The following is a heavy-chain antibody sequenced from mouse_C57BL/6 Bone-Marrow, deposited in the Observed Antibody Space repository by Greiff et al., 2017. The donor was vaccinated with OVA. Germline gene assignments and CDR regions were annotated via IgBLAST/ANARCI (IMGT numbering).Heavy chain of an antibody. J-gene: IGHJ2*01. CDR3: ARIRGNWFFDY. CDR1: GFTFSDYG. Sequence: DVMLVESGGGLVKPGGSLKLSCAASGFTFSDYGMHWVRQAPEKGLEWVAYISSGSSTIYYADTVKGRFTISRDNAKNTLFLQMTSLRSEDTAMYYCARIRGNWFFDYWGQGTTLTVSS. D-gene: IGHD2-1*01. CDR2: ISSGSSTI. V-gene: IGHV5-17*01.